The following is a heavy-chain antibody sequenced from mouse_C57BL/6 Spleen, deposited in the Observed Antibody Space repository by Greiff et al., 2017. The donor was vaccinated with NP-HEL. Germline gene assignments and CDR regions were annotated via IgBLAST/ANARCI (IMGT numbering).Heavy chain of an antibody. CDR1: GYTFTSYW. CDR3: ARAIYYGSSYPY. V-gene: IGHV1-61*01. CDR2: IYPSDSET. J-gene: IGHJ2*01. Sequence: QVQLQQPGAELVRPGSSVKLSCKASGYTFTSYWMDWVKQRPGQGLEWIGNIYPSDSETHYNQKFKDKATLTVDKSSSTAYMQLSSLTSEDSAVYYCARAIYYGSSYPYWGQGTTLTVSS. D-gene: IGHD1-1*01.